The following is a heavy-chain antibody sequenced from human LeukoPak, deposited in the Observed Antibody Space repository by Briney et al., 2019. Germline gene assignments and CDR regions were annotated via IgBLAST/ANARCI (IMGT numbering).Heavy chain of an antibody. CDR1: GFTFRKYA. Sequence: PGRSLRLSCVGSGFTFRKYAMHWVRQALGKGLEWVAVLSYDGSNKYYADSVKGRFTISRDNSKNTLYLQTNSLRAEDTAVYYCAREPTRGDWGQGTLVTVSS. D-gene: IGHD3-10*01. CDR3: AREPTRGD. J-gene: IGHJ4*02. V-gene: IGHV3-30-3*01. CDR2: LSYDGSNK.